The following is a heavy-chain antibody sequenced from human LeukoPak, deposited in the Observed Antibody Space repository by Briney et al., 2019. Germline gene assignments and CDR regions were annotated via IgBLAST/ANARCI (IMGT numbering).Heavy chain of an antibody. CDR2: VSYDGGIT. J-gene: IGHJ4*02. CDR3: AKQRVRGDHYFDY. Sequence: GGSLRLSCAASGFTFSNYGMHWVRQASGKGLEWVAVVSYDGGITYYADSVEGRFIISRDNSKNTLYLQLNSLRAEDTAVYYCAKQRVRGDHYFDYWGQGTLVTVSS. D-gene: IGHD3-10*01. CDR1: GFTFSNYG. V-gene: IGHV3-30*18.